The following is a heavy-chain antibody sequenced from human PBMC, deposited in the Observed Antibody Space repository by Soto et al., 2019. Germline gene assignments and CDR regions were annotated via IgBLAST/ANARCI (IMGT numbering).Heavy chain of an antibody. CDR1: GFTFSSYS. CDR2: ISSSSSTI. J-gene: IGHJ6*03. D-gene: IGHD4-17*01. Sequence: EVQLVESGGGLVQPGGSLRLSCAASGFTFSSYSMNWVRQAPGKGLEWVSYISSSSSTIYYADSVKGRFTISRDNAKNSLYLQMNSLRAEDTAVYYCARGTVYYYYYYMDVWGKGTTVTVSS. CDR3: ARGTVYYYYYYMDV. V-gene: IGHV3-48*01.